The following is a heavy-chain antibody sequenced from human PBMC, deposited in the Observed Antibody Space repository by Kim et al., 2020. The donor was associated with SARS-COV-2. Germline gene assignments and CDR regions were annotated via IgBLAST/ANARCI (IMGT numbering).Heavy chain of an antibody. D-gene: IGHD6-19*01. V-gene: IGHV3-23*01. CDR2: ISGDGSIT. Sequence: GGSLRLSCAASGFTFGSYAMNWVRQAPGRGLEWVSTISGDGSITYYADSVKGRFIISRDNSRNTLYLQMNSLRVEDTAVYYCAKGQKQWLNFDYWGQGTLVTVSS. CDR1: GFTFGSYA. J-gene: IGHJ4*02. CDR3: AKGQKQWLNFDY.